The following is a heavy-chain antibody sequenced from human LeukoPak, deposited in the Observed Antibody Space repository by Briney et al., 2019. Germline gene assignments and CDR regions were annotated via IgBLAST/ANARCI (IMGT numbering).Heavy chain of an antibody. D-gene: IGHD4-17*01. CDR1: GYTFTSYG. J-gene: IGHJ4*02. V-gene: IGHV1-2*02. CDR3: ARGGTYGDYVSE. CDR2: INPNSGGT. Sequence: ASVKVSCKASGYTFTSYGIIWVRQAPGQGLEWMGWINPNSGGTNYAQKFQGRVTMTRDTSISTAYMELSRLRSDDTAVYYCARGGTYGDYVSEWGQGTLVTVSS.